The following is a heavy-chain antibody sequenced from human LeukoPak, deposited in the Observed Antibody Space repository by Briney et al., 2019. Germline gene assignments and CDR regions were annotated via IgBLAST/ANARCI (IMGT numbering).Heavy chain of an antibody. CDR3: AREVGGITIFGVVMRAFDY. Sequence: ASVKVSCKASGYTFTSYDINWVRQATGQGLEWMGWMNPNSGNTGYAQKFQGRVTMTRNTSIGTAYMELSSLGSEDTAVYYCAREVGGITIFGVVMRAFDYWGQGTLVTVSS. J-gene: IGHJ4*02. CDR2: MNPNSGNT. D-gene: IGHD3-3*01. V-gene: IGHV1-8*01. CDR1: GYTFTSYD.